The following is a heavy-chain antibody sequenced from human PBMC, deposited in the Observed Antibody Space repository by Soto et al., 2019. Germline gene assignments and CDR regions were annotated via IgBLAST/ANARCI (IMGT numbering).Heavy chain of an antibody. CDR3: AKDKRPIFVVVPTFDY. V-gene: IGHV3-23*01. CDR2: LSGSGGST. CDR1: GFTFSSYA. Sequence: GGSLRLSCAASGFTFSSYAMGWVRQAPGKGLEWISALSGSGGSTYYADYVQGRFTISRDNSKNTVYLQMSSLRVEDTAVYYCAKDKRPIFVVVPTFDYWGQGTLVTVSS. D-gene: IGHD3-3*01. J-gene: IGHJ4*02.